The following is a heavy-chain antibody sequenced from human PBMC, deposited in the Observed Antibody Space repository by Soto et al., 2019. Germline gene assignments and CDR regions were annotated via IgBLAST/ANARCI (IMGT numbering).Heavy chain of an antibody. J-gene: IGHJ6*02. CDR2: IYYSGST. D-gene: IGHD7-27*01. Sequence: ASETLSLTCNVSGGSISSGGYYWCWIRQHPGKGLEWIGYIYYSGSTYYNPSLKSRVTISIDASKNQLSLKLSSVTAADTAVYYCARVGTSYARRGLDVWGQGTTVTVSS. V-gene: IGHV4-31*03. CDR3: ARVGTSYARRGLDV. CDR1: GGSISSGGYY.